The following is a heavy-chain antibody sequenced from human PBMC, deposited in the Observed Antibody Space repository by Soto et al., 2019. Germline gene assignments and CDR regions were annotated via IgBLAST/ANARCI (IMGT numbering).Heavy chain of an antibody. D-gene: IGHD5-18*01. CDR3: ARPAMVMVGAFDI. CDR1: GFTFSSYW. J-gene: IGHJ3*02. V-gene: IGHV3-74*01. Sequence: EVQLVESGGGLVQPGGSLRLSCAASGFTFSSYWMHWVRQAPGKGLVWVSRINSDGSGTSYADSVKGRFTISRDNAKNTLYLQMNSLRAEDTAVYYCARPAMVMVGAFDIWGQGTMVTVSS. CDR2: INSDGSGT.